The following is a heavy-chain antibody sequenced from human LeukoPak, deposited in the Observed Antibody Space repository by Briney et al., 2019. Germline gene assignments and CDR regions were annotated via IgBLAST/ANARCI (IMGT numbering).Heavy chain of an antibody. Sequence: GGSLRLSCAASGFTFSSYEMNWVRQAPGKGLEWVSYISSSGSTIYYADSVKGRFTIPRDNAKNSLYLQMNSLRAEDTAVYYCARDVDDSSGYSYFDYWGQGTLVTVSS. J-gene: IGHJ4*02. V-gene: IGHV3-48*03. CDR1: GFTFSSYE. D-gene: IGHD3-22*01. CDR2: ISSSGSTI. CDR3: ARDVDDSSGYSYFDY.